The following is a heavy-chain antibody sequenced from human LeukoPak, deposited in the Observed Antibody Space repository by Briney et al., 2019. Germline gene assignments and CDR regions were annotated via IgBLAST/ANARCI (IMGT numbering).Heavy chain of an antibody. D-gene: IGHD2-15*01. CDR2: IYYSGST. CDR1: GGSISSGGYY. CDR3: ARQFAEPLGYCSGGSCPRYFDL. V-gene: IGHV4-31*03. J-gene: IGHJ2*01. Sequence: SQTLSLTCTVSGGSISSGGYYWSWIRQHPGKGLEWIGYIYYSGSTYYNPSLKSRVTISVDTSKNQFSLKLSSVTAADTAVYYCARQFAEPLGYCSGGSCPRYFDLWGRGTLVTVSS.